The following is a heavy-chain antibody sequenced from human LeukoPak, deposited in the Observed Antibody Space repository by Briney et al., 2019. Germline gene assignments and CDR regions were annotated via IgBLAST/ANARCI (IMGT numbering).Heavy chain of an antibody. CDR2: IIPIFGTA. J-gene: IGHJ4*02. CDR1: GGTFSSYA. CDR3: ARGYYDSSGYYDLDY. V-gene: IGHV1-69*13. D-gene: IGHD3-22*01. Sequence: SVKVSCKASGGTFSSYAISWVRQAPGQGLEWMGGIIPIFGTANYAQKFQGRVTITADESTSTAYMELSSLRSDDTAVYYCARGYYDSSGYYDLDYWGQGTLVTVSS.